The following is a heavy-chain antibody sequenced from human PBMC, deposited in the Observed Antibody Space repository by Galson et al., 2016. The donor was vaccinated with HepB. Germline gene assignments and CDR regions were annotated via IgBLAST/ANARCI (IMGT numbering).Heavy chain of an antibody. Sequence: SLRLSCAASGFTFSHYWMHWVRQAPGKGLVWVSRITMDGSTTTYADSVKGRFTISRDNAKNTLYLQMTSLRAEDTAVYYCARDLWRGGRIDYWGQGTLVTVSS. CDR1: GFTFSHYW. CDR2: ITMDGSTT. CDR3: ARDLWRGGRIDY. D-gene: IGHD4-23*01. V-gene: IGHV3-74*01. J-gene: IGHJ4*02.